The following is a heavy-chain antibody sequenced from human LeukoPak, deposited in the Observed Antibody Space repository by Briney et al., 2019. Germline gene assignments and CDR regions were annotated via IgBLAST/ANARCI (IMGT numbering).Heavy chain of an antibody. Sequence: PSETLSLTCSVSGDPVSRSDSYWDWIRQPPGKGLEWIGTIYYSGRTYYSPSLKSRVTMSVDPSSNQFSLNLRSVTAADTAVYYCARRRYYDGSGYLEWGQGTLLSVSS. CDR2: IYYSGRT. CDR1: GDPVSRSDSY. V-gene: IGHV4-39*01. CDR3: ARRRYYDGSGYLE. D-gene: IGHD3-22*01. J-gene: IGHJ1*01.